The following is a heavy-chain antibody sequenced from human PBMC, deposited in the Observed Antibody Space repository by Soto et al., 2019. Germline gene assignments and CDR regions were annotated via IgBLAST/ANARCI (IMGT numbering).Heavy chain of an antibody. D-gene: IGHD2-15*01. CDR3: AREVTVAATRLYYYYGMDV. CDR2: IWYDGSNK. J-gene: IGHJ6*02. Sequence: QVQLVESGGGVVQPGRSLRLSCAASGFSFSSYVMHWVRQAPGKGLEWVAVIWYDGSNKSYADSVKGRFTISRDTSKNTVYLQMNSLRAEDTAVYYCAREVTVAATRLYYYYGMDVWGQGTTVTVSS. V-gene: IGHV3-33*01. CDR1: GFSFSSYV.